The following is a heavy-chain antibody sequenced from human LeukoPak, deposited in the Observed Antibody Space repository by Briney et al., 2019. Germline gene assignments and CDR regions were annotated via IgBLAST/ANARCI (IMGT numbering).Heavy chain of an antibody. CDR2: IYYSGST. D-gene: IGHD2-15*01. Sequence: PSETLSLTCTVSGGSISSYYWSWIRQPPGKGLEWIGYIYYSGSTNYNPSLKSRVTISVDTSKNQFSLKLSSVTAADTAVYYCARGSHTQIYCSGGSCYSGWYFDLWGRGTLVTVSS. V-gene: IGHV4-59*01. CDR1: GGSISSYY. J-gene: IGHJ2*01. CDR3: ARGSHTQIYCSGGSCYSGWYFDL.